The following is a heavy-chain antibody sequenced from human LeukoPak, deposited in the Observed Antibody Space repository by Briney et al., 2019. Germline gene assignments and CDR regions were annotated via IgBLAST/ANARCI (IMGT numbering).Heavy chain of an antibody. CDR3: ARGHPFCSSTSCSDY. D-gene: IGHD2-2*01. V-gene: IGHV4-34*01. J-gene: IGHJ4*02. CDR2: INHSGST. Sequence: SETLSLTCAVYGGSFSGYYWSWIRQPPGEGLEWIGEINHSGSTNYNPSLKSRVTISVDTSKNQFSLKLSSVTAADTAVYYCARGHPFCSSTSCSDYWGQGTLVTVSS. CDR1: GGSFSGYY.